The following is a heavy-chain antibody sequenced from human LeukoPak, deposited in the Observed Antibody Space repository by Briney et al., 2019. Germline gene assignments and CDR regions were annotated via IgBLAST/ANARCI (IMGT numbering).Heavy chain of an antibody. CDR3: ARAPSSYESGNGYPNLGWLDP. V-gene: IGHV4-38-2*02. CDR2: FHRGRI. J-gene: IGHJ5*02. Sequence: SETLSLTCKVSGYPIGLDYYGVWIGQAPGRGLQLMWGFHRGRIQYNSALKSRVTISIDSSKNQFSLRMWPVTAADTAFYFCARAPSSYESGNGYPNLGWLDPWGQGALVTVSS. D-gene: IGHD5-24*01. CDR1: GYPIGLDYY.